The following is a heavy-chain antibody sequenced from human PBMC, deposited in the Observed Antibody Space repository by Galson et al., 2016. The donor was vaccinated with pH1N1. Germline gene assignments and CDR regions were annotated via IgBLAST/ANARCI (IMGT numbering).Heavy chain of an antibody. CDR1: GGTFSSHT. Sequence: SVKVSCKASGGTFSSHTITWVRQAGGQGLEWMGRIVPMLGLTDYAQKLQGRVTITADMFASTVYMELSSLTPEDTAIYYCARDRGAFDIWGQGTMVTVSS. CDR2: IVPMLGLT. D-gene: IGHD3-10*01. J-gene: IGHJ3*02. V-gene: IGHV1-69*04. CDR3: ARDRGAFDI.